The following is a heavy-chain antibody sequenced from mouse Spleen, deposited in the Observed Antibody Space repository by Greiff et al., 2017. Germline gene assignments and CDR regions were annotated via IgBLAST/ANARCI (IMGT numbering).Heavy chain of an antibody. V-gene: IGHV7-3*01. D-gene: IGHD4-1*02. CDR3: ARSSTGTSRYFDV. Sequence: EVKLQESGGGLVQPGGSLSLSCAASGFTFTDYYMSWVRQPPGKALEWLGFIRNKANGYTTEYSASVKGRFTISRDNSQSILYLQMNALRAEDSATYYCARSSTGTSRYFDVWGAGTTVTVSS. CDR1: GFTFTDYY. J-gene: IGHJ1*01. CDR2: IRNKANGYTT.